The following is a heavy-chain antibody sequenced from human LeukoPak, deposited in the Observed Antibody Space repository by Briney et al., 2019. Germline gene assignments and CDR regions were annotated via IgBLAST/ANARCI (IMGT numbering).Heavy chain of an antibody. J-gene: IGHJ5*02. CDR3: ARLVAADGTNWFDP. Sequence: SETLSLTCAVYGGSFSGYYWSWIRQPPGKGLEWIGSIYYSGSTYYNPSLKSRVTISVDTSKNQFSLKLSSVTAADTAVYYCARLVAADGTNWFDPWGQGTLVTVSS. V-gene: IGHV4-34*01. D-gene: IGHD5-12*01. CDR1: GGSFSGYY. CDR2: IYYSGST.